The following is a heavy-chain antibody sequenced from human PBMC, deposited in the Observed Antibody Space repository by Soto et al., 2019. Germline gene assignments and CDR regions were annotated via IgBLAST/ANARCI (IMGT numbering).Heavy chain of an antibody. D-gene: IGHD3-9*01. CDR3: ARVGTGSSTPLDI. J-gene: IGHJ3*02. CDR1: GFTFSSYW. CDR2: MKEDGSEK. V-gene: IGHV3-7*01. Sequence: ALRLSCAASGFTFSSYWMSWVRQAPGKGLEWVANMKEDGSEKYYLDSVKGRFTISRDNTNNSLYLQMNSLRAEDTAVYYCARVGTGSSTPLDIWGQGTMVTVSS.